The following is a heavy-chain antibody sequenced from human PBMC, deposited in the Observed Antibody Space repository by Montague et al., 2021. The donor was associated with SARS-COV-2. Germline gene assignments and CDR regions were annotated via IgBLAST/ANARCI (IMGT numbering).Heavy chain of an antibody. V-gene: IGHV4-34*01. CDR2: INHSGST. J-gene: IGHJ6*02. CDR1: GGSFSGYY. Sequence: SETLSLTYAVYGGSFSGYYWSWIRQPPGKGLEWIGEINHSGSTNYNPSLKSRVTISLYTSKNQFPLRLSSVTAADPAVDYCARGRTVTTFYYYYGMDAWGQGTTSTASS. CDR3: ARGRTVTTFYYYYGMDA. D-gene: IGHD4-17*01.